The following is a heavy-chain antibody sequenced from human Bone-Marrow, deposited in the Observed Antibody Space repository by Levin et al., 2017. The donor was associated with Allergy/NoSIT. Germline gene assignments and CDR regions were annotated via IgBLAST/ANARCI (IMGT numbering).Heavy chain of an antibody. J-gene: IGHJ4*02. CDR1: GYIFTSYW. CDR2: IYPGDSDT. D-gene: IGHD3-22*01. CDR3: ARFDDSSGYYFLDY. Sequence: KVSCKGSGYIFTSYWIGWVRQMPGKGLEWMGFIYPGDSDTRYSPSFQGQVTISADKSISTAYLQWSSLKAPDTAIYYCARFDDSSGYYFLDYWGQGTLVTVSS. V-gene: IGHV5-51*01.